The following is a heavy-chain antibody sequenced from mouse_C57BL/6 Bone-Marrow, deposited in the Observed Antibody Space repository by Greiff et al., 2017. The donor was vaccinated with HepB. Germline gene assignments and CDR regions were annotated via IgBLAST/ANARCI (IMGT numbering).Heavy chain of an antibody. CDR3: AIEGITTVVYWYFDV. D-gene: IGHD1-1*01. J-gene: IGHJ1*03. Sequence: QVQLQQPGAELVKPGAPLKFSSKASAYTFPSSWMPWVKRRPGQGLGWIGRIHPSDSDTNYNQKLKGKATLTVDKSSSTAYMQLSSLTSEDSAVYYCAIEGITTVVYWYFDVWGTGTTVTVSS. V-gene: IGHV1-74*01. CDR2: IHPSDSDT. CDR1: AYTFPSSW.